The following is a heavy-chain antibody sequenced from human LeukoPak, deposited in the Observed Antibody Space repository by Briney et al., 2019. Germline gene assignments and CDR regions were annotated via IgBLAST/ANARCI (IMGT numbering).Heavy chain of an antibody. CDR2: IYYSGST. D-gene: IGHD3-22*01. Sequence: SETLSLTCTVSGGSISSSSYYWGWIRRPPGKGLEWIGSIYYSGSTYYNPSLKSRVTISVDTSKNQFSLKLSSVTAADTAVYYCADTYYYDSSGYSRDAFDIWGQGTMVTVSS. V-gene: IGHV4-39*01. J-gene: IGHJ3*02. CDR1: GGSISSSSYY. CDR3: ADTYYYDSSGYSRDAFDI.